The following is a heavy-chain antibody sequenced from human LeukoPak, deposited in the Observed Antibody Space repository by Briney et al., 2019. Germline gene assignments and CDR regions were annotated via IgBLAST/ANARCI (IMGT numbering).Heavy chain of an antibody. CDR3: ARYLTMIVVVKPLYAFDI. V-gene: IGHV4-39*07. Sequence: KSSETLSLTCTVSGGSISSSSYYWGWIRQPPGKGLEWIGSIYYSGSTYYNPSLKSRVTISVDTSKNQFSLKLSSVTAADTAVYYCARYLTMIVVVKPLYAFDIWGQGTMVTVSS. CDR2: IYYSGST. D-gene: IGHD3-22*01. CDR1: GGSISSSSYY. J-gene: IGHJ3*02.